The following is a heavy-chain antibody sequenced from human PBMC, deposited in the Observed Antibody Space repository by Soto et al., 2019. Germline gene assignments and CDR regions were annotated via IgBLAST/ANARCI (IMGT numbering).Heavy chain of an antibody. D-gene: IGHD6-13*01. CDR3: SRDGRQQLGNVY. CDR1: GFTFSSYW. CDR2: INSDGSST. J-gene: IGHJ4*02. Sequence: GGSLRLSCAASGFTFSSYWMHWVRQAPGKGLVWVSRINSDGSSTSYADSVKGRFTISRDNARNTLYLQMNSLRAEDTAVYYCSRDGRQQLGNVYSGQRSLVSVFS. V-gene: IGHV3-74*01.